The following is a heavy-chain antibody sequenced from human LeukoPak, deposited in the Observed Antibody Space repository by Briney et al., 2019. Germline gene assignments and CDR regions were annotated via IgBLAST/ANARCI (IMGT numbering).Heavy chain of an antibody. J-gene: IGHJ4*02. CDR2: IYSSGST. CDR3: AKDSSGTYFDY. V-gene: IGHV3-66*01. CDR1: GFTVISNY. Sequence: GGSLRLSCAASGFTVISNYMNWVRQAPGKGLEWVSVIYSSGSTHYADSVKGRFTISRDSSKNTLYLQMNSLRAEDTAVYYCAKDSSGTYFDYWGRGTLVTVSS. D-gene: IGHD3-22*01.